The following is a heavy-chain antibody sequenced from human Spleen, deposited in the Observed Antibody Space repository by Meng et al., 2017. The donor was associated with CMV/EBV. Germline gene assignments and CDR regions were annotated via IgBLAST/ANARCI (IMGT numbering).Heavy chain of an antibody. CDR1: GGTFSSYN. D-gene: IGHD4-23*01. CDR2: IIPILGIA. J-gene: IGHJ4*02. CDR3: ASLGGIDFDY. Sequence: VSCKASGGTFSSYNSSWVRQAPGQGLEWMGRIIPILGIANYAQKFQGRVTITADKSTSTAYMELSSLRSEDTAVYYCASLGGIDFDYWGQGTLVTVSS. V-gene: IGHV1-69*02.